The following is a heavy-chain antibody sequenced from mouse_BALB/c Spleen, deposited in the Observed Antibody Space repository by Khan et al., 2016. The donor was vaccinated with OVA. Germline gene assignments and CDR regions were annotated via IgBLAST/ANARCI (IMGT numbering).Heavy chain of an antibody. Sequence: QVQLQQSGPELVRPWLSVTISCKGSGFTFTDDSMHWVKQSHAKSLEWCGLISTYSGNTNYNPTLKSKATMTGDKSSSPSYMQLTTLTSEDSATSSGAGADYEGYYDYWGEGTTLTVSS. CDR3: AGADYEGYYDY. D-gene: IGHD2-3*01. V-gene: IGHV1S137*01. CDR2: ISTYSGNT. CDR1: GFTFTDDS. J-gene: IGHJ2*01.